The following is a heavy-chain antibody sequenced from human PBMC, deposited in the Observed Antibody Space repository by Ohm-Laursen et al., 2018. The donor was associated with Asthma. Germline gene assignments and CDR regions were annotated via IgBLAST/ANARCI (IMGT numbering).Heavy chain of an antibody. J-gene: IGHJ6*02. D-gene: IGHD1-26*01. CDR3: AKALVGAPLYYHYYGMDV. CDR1: GFTFSSYA. V-gene: IGHV3-23*01. Sequence: SLRLSCAASGFTFSSYAMSWVRQAPGKGLEWVSAISGSGGTTYYADSVKGRFTISRDNSKNTLYLQMNSLRDEDTALYYCAKALVGAPLYYHYYGMDVWGQGTTVTVSS. CDR2: ISGSGGTT.